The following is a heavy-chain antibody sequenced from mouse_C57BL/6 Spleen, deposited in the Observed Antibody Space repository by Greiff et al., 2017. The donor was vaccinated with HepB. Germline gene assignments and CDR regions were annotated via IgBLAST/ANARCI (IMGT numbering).Heavy chain of an antibody. CDR2: ISSGGSYT. V-gene: IGHV5-6*01. J-gene: IGHJ4*01. CDR1: GFTFSSYG. D-gene: IGHD2-2*01. Sequence: EVQVVESGGDLVKPGGSLKLSCAASGFTFSSYGMSWVRQTPDKRLEWVATISSGGSYTYYPDSVKGRFTISRDNAKNTLYLQMSSLKSEDTAMYYCARLSTMVTTTGWAMDYWGQGTSVTVSS. CDR3: ARLSTMVTTTGWAMDY.